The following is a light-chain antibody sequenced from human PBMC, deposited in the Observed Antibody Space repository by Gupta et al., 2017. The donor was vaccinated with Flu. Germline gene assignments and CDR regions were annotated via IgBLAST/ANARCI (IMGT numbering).Light chain of an antibody. CDR2: GNN. CDR3: QSYDSSLYV. J-gene: IGLJ1*01. Sequence: FVLTPPPSVSGAPGHRVPIPPTGSSPDIGASYDVHWYQQLPGSAPKLLIYGNNNRPPGVPDRFSGSKSGTSASLAITGLLAEDEADYYCQSYDSSLYVFGTGTKVTVL. V-gene: IGLV1-40*01. CDR1: SPDIGASYD.